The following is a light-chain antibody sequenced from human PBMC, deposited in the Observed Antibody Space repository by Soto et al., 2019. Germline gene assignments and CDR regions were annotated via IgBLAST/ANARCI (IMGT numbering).Light chain of an antibody. Sequence: EVVLTQSPGTLSLSRGERATLSCRASERIYSAYLGWYQQKPGQAPRLLIYGAFNRATGIPARFSGSGSGTDFTLTISSLEPEDSAVYYCQQRNVWPPVTFGEGTRLEIK. CDR2: GAF. J-gene: IGKJ5*01. CDR1: ERIYSAY. CDR3: QQRNVWPPVT. V-gene: IGKV3-11*01.